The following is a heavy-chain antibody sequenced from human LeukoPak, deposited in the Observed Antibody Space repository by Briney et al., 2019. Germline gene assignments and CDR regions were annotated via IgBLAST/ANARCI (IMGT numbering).Heavy chain of an antibody. V-gene: IGHV3-48*03. CDR2: ISSSGNTI. D-gene: IGHD6-25*01. J-gene: IGHJ6*03. Sequence: GGSLRLSCAASGSTFSSYEMNWVRQAPGKGLEWVSYISSSGNTIYYADSVKGRFTISRDNAKNSLYLQMNSLRAEDTAVYYCARDGIPAGYYYMDVWGKGTTVTVSS. CDR3: ARDGIPAGYYYMDV. CDR1: GSTFSSYE.